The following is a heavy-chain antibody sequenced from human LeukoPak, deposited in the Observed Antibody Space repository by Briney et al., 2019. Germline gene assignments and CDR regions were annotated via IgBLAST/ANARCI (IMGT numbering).Heavy chain of an antibody. Sequence: PGGSLRLSRAASGFTFSSYGMHWVRQAPGKGLEWVAFIRYDGSNKYYADSVKGRFTISRDNSKNTLYLQMSSLKTEDTAVYYCAKHIYGVVSIQQWGQGTLVTVSS. CDR1: GFTFSSYG. J-gene: IGHJ1*01. CDR2: IRYDGSNK. D-gene: IGHD3-3*01. CDR3: AKHIYGVVSIQQ. V-gene: IGHV3-30*02.